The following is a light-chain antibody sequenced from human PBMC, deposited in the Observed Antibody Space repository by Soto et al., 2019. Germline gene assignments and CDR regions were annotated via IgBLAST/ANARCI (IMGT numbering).Light chain of an antibody. J-gene: IGLJ3*02. V-gene: IGLV2-23*01. CDR1: SSDVGSYNL. CDR3: CSYAGSSTLV. CDR2: EGS. Sequence: QSALTQPASVSGSPGQSITISCTGTSSDVGSYNLVSWYQQHPGKAPKLMIYEGSKRPSGVSNSISGSKSGNTASLTISGLQAEDEADDYCCSYAGSSTLVFGGGTKVTVL.